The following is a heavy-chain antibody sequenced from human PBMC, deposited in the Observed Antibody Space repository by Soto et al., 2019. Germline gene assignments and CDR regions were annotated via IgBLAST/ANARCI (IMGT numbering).Heavy chain of an antibody. CDR1: GGSISSSNW. J-gene: IGHJ6*04. V-gene: IGHV4-4*02. CDR3: ARDYRAPYYSGSGSYYRYGMDV. CDR2: IYHSGST. Sequence: PSETLSLTCAVSGGSISSSNWWSWVRQPPGKGLEWIGEIYHSGSTNYNPSLKSRVTISVDKSKNQFSLKLSSVTAADTAVYYCARDYRAPYYSGSGSYYRYGMDVWGKGTTVTVSS. D-gene: IGHD3-10*01.